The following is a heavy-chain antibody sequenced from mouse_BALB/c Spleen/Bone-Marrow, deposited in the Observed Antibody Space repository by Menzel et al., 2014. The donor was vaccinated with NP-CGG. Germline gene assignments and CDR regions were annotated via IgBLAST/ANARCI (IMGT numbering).Heavy chain of an antibody. CDR2: IWWNDNK. V-gene: IGHV8-11*01. CDR1: GFSLSTYGIG. Sequence: QVTLKECGPGILQPSQTLSLPCSFSGFSLSTYGIGVGWIRQPSGKGLEWLAHIWWNDNKYYNTALKSRLTISKDTSNTHIFPKIASGYTADTATYSSARHYRIFYYWGQSAPLTVSP. CDR3: ARHYRIFYY. J-gene: IGHJ2*01. D-gene: IGHD2-14*01.